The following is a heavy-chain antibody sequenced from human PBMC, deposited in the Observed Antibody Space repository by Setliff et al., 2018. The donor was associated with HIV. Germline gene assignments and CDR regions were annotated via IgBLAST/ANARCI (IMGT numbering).Heavy chain of an antibody. CDR1: GDTFNSYA. Sequence: ASVKVSCKASGDTFNSYAISWVRQAPGQGLEWMGGVIPIFGTANYAQKFQGRVTITANESTSTAYMELSSLRSEDTAVYYCAKGGYYDSTGYYYYYLYYLDEWGKGTTVTVSS. D-gene: IGHD3-22*01. J-gene: IGHJ6*03. V-gene: IGHV1-69*13. CDR3: AKGGYYDSTGYYYYYLYYLDE. CDR2: VIPIFGTA.